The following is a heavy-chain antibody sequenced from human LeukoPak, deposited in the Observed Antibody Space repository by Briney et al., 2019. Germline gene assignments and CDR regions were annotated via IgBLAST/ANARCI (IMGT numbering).Heavy chain of an antibody. Sequence: SETLSLTCAVYGGSFSGYYWSWIRQPAGKGLEWIGRIYTSGSTNYNPSLKSRVTMSVDTSKNQFSLKLSSVTAADTAVYYCARGMAREFDNWGQGTLVTVSS. D-gene: IGHD3-10*01. CDR2: IYTSGST. J-gene: IGHJ4*02. V-gene: IGHV4-59*10. CDR3: ARGMAREFDN. CDR1: GGSFSGYY.